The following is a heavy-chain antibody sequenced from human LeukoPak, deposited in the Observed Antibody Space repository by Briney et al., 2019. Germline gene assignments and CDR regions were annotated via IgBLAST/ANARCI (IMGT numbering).Heavy chain of an antibody. Sequence: GGSLRLSCAASGFTFGSYAMSWVRQAPGKGLEWVSGISGSGGSTYYAGSVKGRFTISRDNSKNTLYLQMNSLRAEDTAVYYCAKYPRDYSNYYLDYWGQGTLVTVSS. CDR3: AKYPRDYSNYYLDY. CDR2: ISGSGGST. V-gene: IGHV3-23*01. CDR1: GFTFGSYA. D-gene: IGHD4-11*01. J-gene: IGHJ4*02.